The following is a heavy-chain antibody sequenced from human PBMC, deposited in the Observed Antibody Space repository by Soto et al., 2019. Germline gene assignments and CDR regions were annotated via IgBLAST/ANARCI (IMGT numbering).Heavy chain of an antibody. V-gene: IGHV3-21*06. D-gene: IGHD1-26*01. CDR2: ISSSSNYI. CDR1: GFTFIVYT. J-gene: IGHJ4*02. CDR3: ARATSGSSYFDY. Sequence: NPGGSLRLSCVASGFTFIVYTMNWVRQAPGKGLEWVSSISSSSNYIQYADSLKGRFTISRDNAKNSLYLQMDSLRAEDTAVYYCARATSGSSYFDYWGQGTLVTVSS.